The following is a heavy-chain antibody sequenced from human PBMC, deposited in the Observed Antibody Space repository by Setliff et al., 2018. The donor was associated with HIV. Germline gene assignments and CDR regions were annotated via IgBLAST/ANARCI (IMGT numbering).Heavy chain of an antibody. CDR1: GGSISRYY. CDR2: VFYTGFA. V-gene: IGHV4-59*08. D-gene: IGHD5-12*01. CDR3: ARQVSIPGVAITPVDY. J-gene: IGHJ4*02. Sequence: PSETLSLTCTVSGGSISRYYWSWIRQSPGKGLEWMGYVFYTGFAAYNPSLKSRLTISVDTSKSQFSLRLTSVTAADTAIYYCARQVSIPGVAITPVDYWGQGALVTVSS.